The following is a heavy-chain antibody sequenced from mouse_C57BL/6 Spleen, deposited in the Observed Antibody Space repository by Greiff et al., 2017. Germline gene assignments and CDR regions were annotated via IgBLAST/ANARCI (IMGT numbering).Heavy chain of an antibody. CDR3: AREVYSNYLYAMDY. CDR2: IYPGSGNT. J-gene: IGHJ4*01. D-gene: IGHD2-5*01. Sequence: QVQLQQSGAELVRPGASVKLSCKASGYTFTDYYINWVKQRPGQGLEWIARIYPGSGNTYYNEKFKGKATLTAEKSSSTAYMQLSILTSEDSAVYFCAREVYSNYLYAMDYWGQGTSVTVSS. CDR1: GYTFTDYY. V-gene: IGHV1-76*01.